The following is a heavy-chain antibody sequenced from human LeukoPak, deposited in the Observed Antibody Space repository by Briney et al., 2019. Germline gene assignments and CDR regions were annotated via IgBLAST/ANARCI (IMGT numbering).Heavy chain of an antibody. J-gene: IGHJ4*02. Sequence: SETLSLTCTVSGGSISSSSYYWGWIRQPPGKGLEWIGSIYYSGSTYYNPSLKSRVTISVDTSKNQFSLKLSSVTAADTAVYYCATYTPPYYYGSGSYMGGGYFDYWGQGTLVTVSS. CDR2: IYYSGST. CDR3: ATYTPPYYYGSGSYMGGGYFDY. V-gene: IGHV4-39*01. CDR1: GGSISSSSYY. D-gene: IGHD3-10*01.